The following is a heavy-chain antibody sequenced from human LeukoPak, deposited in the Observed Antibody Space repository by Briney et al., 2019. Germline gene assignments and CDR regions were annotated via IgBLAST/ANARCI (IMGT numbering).Heavy chain of an antibody. D-gene: IGHD3-16*01. CDR2: INPNSGGT. CDR3: AKVQTDDWEDY. J-gene: IGHJ4*02. Sequence: GESLKISCKGSGYSFTSYWIGWVRQAPGQGLEWMGWINPNSGGTNYAQKFQGRVTMTRDTSISTAYMELSRLRSDDTAVYYCAKVQTDDWEDYWGQGTLVTVSS. V-gene: IGHV1-2*02. CDR1: GYSFTSYW.